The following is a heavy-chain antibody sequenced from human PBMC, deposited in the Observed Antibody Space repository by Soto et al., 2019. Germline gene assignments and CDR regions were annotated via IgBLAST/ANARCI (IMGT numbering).Heavy chain of an antibody. V-gene: IGHV3-30*03. J-gene: IGHJ6*02. Sequence: PVGSLRLSCAASGFTFSSDAMHWVRQAPGKGLEWVAVISDDRSNKYYSDSVKGRFTISRDNSKSTLYLQMNSLRPEDSAVYYCARDPPAGGYSYGAFYGMDVWGQGTTVTVSS. CDR2: ISDDRSNK. D-gene: IGHD5-18*01. CDR3: ARDPPAGGYSYGAFYGMDV. CDR1: GFTFSSDA.